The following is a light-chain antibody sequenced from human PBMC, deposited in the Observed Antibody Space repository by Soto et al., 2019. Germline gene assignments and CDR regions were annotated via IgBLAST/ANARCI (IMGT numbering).Light chain of an antibody. CDR3: QSYDSSLSGYV. CDR1: SSNIGAGYD. CDR2: GNS. J-gene: IGLJ1*01. V-gene: IGLV1-40*01. Sequence: QSVLTQPPSVSGAPGQRVTISCTGSSSNIGAGYDVHWYQQLPGTAPKLLIYGNSNRPSGVPDRFSGSKSGTSASLAITGXXXXXXXXYYXQSYDSSLSGYVFGTGTK.